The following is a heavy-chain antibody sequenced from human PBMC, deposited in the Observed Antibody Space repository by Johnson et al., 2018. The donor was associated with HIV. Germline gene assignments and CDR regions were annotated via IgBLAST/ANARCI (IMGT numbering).Heavy chain of an antibody. D-gene: IGHD4-23*01. CDR1: GFTFSSYG. CDR3: ATERAVVNANAFDI. V-gene: IGHV3-33*03. J-gene: IGHJ3*02. CDR2: IRYDGSRT. Sequence: QVQLVESGGGVVQPGRSLRLSCAASGFTFSSYGMHWVRQGSGKGLEWVAVIRYDGSRTSYADSVKGRFTISRDNTENSLYLQMDRLRAEDTAVDYCATERAVVNANAFDIWGQGTMVTVSS.